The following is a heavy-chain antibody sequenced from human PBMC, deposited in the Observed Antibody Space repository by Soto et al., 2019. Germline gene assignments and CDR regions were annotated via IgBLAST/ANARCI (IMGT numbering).Heavy chain of an antibody. CDR2: ISSSSSTI. CDR1: GFTFSSYS. Sequence: EVQLVESGGGLVQPGGSLRLSCAASGFTFSSYSMNWVRQAPGKGLEWVSYISSSSSTIYYADSVKGRFTISRDNAKNSLYLQMNSLRADDTAVYYCARAYYDYYYMDVWGKGPTVTVSS. CDR3: ARAYYDYYYMDV. V-gene: IGHV3-48*01. J-gene: IGHJ6*03.